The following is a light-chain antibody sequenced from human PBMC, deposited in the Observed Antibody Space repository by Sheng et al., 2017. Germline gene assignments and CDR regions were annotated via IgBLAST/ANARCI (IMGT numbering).Light chain of an antibody. Sequence: HSALTQPASVSGSPGQSITVPCTGTSSDVGVYNYVSWYQQHPGKAPKLMIYDVSKRPSGVSNRFSGSKSGNTASLTISGLQAEDEADYYCSSYTSTTTNWVFGRGTKLTVL. CDR2: DVS. CDR3: SSYTSTTTNWV. J-gene: IGLJ3*02. CDR1: SSDVGVYNY. V-gene: IGLV2-14*01.